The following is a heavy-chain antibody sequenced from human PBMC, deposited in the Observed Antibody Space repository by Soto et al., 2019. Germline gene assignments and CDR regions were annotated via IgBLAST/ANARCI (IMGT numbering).Heavy chain of an antibody. CDR3: ARVNDPMFRGLLTLDY. V-gene: IGHV1-18*01. CDR1: GYTFNTYG. D-gene: IGHD3-10*01. J-gene: IGHJ4*02. CDR2: ISTYSGNT. Sequence: QVQLVQSGAEVKQPGASVKVSCKASGYTFNTYGITWGRQAPGQGLEWMGWISTYSGNTHYAQNLRGRVIMTTDTSAPTAYMELRSLRSDDTAVYFCARVNDPMFRGLLTLDYWGQGTLVTVSS.